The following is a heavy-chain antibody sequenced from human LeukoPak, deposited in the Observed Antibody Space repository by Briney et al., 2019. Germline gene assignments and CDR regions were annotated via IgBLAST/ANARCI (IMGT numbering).Heavy chain of an antibody. CDR3: ARDGGFSWVYFGY. J-gene: IGHJ4*02. CDR1: GGSISSYY. V-gene: IGHV4-59*01. D-gene: IGHD5-18*01. CDR2: IYYSGST. Sequence: PSETLSLTCTVSGGSISSYYWSWIRQPPGKGLEWIGYIYYSGSTNYNPSLKSRVTISVDTSKNQLSLKLTSVTAADTAVYYCARDGGFSWVYFGYWGQGTLVTVSS.